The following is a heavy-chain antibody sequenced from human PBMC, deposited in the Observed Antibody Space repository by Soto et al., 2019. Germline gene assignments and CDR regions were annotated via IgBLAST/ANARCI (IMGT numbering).Heavy chain of an antibody. CDR3: ARSVFP. CDR2: IYYSGST. J-gene: IGHJ5*02. Sequence: QVQLQESGPGLVKPSQTLSLTCTVSGGSISRCGYYWNWIRQHPGQGLEWIGYIYYSGSTYYNPSLKSRVTISIDTSKTPFSLKLSSVTAADTAVYYCARSVFPWGQGTLVTVSS. CDR1: GGSISRCGYY. V-gene: IGHV4-31*03.